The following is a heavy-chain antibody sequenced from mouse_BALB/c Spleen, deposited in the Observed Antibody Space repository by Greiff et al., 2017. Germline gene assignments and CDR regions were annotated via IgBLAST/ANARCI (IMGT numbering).Heavy chain of an antibody. CDR2: ISTYYGDA. Sequence: QVQLQQSGAELVRPGVSVKISCKGSGYTFTDYAMHWVKQSHAKSLEWIGVISTYYGDASYNQKFKGKATMTVDKSSSTAYMELARLTSEDSAIYYCARKVHYYAMDYWGQGTSVTVSS. J-gene: IGHJ4*01. V-gene: IGHV1S137*01. CDR1: GYTFTDYA. CDR3: ARKVHYYAMDY.